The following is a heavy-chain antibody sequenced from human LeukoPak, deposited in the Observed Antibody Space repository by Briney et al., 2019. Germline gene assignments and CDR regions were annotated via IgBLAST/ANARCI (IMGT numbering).Heavy chain of an antibody. CDR1: GFAFSSYG. D-gene: IGHD3-3*01. CDR2: IWYDGSNK. J-gene: IGHJ3*02. Sequence: PGRSLRLSCAASGFAFSSYGMHWVRQAPGKGLEWVAVIWYDGSNKYYADSVKGQFTISRDNSKNTLYLQMNSLRAEDTAVYYCAKIGDYDFWSGYYRPQTDAFDIWGQGTMVTVSS. V-gene: IGHV3-33*06. CDR3: AKIGDYDFWSGYYRPQTDAFDI.